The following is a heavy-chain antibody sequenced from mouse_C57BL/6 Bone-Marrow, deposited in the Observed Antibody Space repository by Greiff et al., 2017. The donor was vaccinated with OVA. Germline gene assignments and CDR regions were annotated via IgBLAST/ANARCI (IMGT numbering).Heavy chain of an antibody. D-gene: IGHD2-12*01. V-gene: IGHV14-4*01. CDR3: TTWSYDVFAY. Sequence: VQLQQPGAELVRPGASVKLSCTASGFNIQDDYMHWVKQRPEQGLEWIGWIEPENGDTEYASKFQGKATITADTSSNTAYLQLSSLTSEDTAVYYCTTWSYDVFAYWGQGTLVTVSA. CDR1: GFNIQDDY. J-gene: IGHJ3*01. CDR2: IEPENGDT.